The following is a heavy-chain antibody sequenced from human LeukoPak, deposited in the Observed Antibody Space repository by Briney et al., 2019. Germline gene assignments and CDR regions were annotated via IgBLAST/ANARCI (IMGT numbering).Heavy chain of an antibody. CDR1: GSTFSNYG. Sequence: QTGGSLRLSCVASGSTFSNYGMHWVRQAPGKGLEWVAVISYDRSRTYYAESVKGRFSISRDNSRNTLYLQMDSLRAEDTAVYYCARGTGSDYSPAEGYYFDCWGQGTLVTVSS. J-gene: IGHJ4*02. CDR2: ISYDRSRT. D-gene: IGHD1-26*01. CDR3: ARGTGSDYSPAEGYYFDC. V-gene: IGHV3-33*08.